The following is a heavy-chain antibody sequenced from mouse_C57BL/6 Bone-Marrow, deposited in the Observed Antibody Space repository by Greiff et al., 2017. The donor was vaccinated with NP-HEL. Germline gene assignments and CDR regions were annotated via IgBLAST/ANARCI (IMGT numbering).Heavy chain of an antibody. J-gene: IGHJ2*01. V-gene: IGHV1-5*01. CDR3: TKYPYFDY. Sequence: VQLQQSGTVLARPGASVTMSCKTSGYTFTSYWMHWVKQRPGQGLEWIGAIYPGNSDNSYKQKFKGKANMTAVTSASTAYMEISSLTNEDSSVYYCTKYPYFDYWGQGTTLTVSS. CDR1: GYTFTSYW. D-gene: IGHD5-1-1*01. CDR2: IYPGNSDN.